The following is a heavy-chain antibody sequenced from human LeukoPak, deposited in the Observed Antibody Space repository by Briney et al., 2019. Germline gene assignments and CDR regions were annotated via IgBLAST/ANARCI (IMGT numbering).Heavy chain of an antibody. J-gene: IGHJ4*02. V-gene: IGHV3-7*04. CDR3: ARVDSYNSGWLDY. Sequence: PGGSLRLSCAASGFTFSTHWMSWVRQAPGKGLEWVANINQDGSEKYYVDVVKGRFTISRDNAKDSLYLQMNSLRAEDTAVYYCARVDSYNSGWLDYWAREPWSPSPQ. CDR1: GFTFSTHW. D-gene: IGHD6-19*01. CDR2: INQDGSEK.